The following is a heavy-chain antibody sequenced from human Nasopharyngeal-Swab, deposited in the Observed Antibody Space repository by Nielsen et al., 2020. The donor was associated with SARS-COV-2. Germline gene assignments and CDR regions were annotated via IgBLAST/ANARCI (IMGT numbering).Heavy chain of an antibody. D-gene: IGHD3-16*01. CDR2: ISSSGSTI. V-gene: IGHV3-48*03. CDR1: GFTFSSYD. CDR3: ARGGGEGYGDYYYYGMDV. Sequence: GGSLRLSCAASGFTFSSYDMNWVRQAPGKGLEWVSYISSSGSTIYYADSVKGRFTISRDNAKNSLYLQMNSLRAEDTAVYYCARGGGEGYGDYYYYGMDVWGQGTTVTVSS. J-gene: IGHJ6*02.